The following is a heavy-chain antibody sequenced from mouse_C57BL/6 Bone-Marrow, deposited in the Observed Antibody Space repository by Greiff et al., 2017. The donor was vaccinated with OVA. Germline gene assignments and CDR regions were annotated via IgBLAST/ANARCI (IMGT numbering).Heavy chain of an antibody. CDR3: ARSRYYGYWYFDV. J-gene: IGHJ1*03. D-gene: IGHD1-1*01. V-gene: IGHV1-54*01. CDR2: INPGSGGT. Sequence: QVQLQQSGAELVRPGTSVKVSCKASGYAFTNYLIEWVKQRPGQGLEWIGVINPGSGGTNYNEKFKGKATLTADKSSSTAYMQLSSLTSEDSAVYFCARSRYYGYWYFDVWGTGTTVTVSS. CDR1: GYAFTNYL.